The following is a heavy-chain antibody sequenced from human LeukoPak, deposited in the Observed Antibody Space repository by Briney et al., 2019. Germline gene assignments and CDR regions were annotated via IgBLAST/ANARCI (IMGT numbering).Heavy chain of an antibody. Sequence: GGSLRLSCAASGFIFNNYGMSWVCQAPGKGLEWVSAIRGNADTTYYADSVKGRFTIFRDNYNNMLYLQMNSLRVEDTAVYYCAKGHGDASGYYYFDSWGQGTLVTVSS. CDR3: AKGHGDASGYYYFDS. CDR1: GFIFNNYG. CDR2: IRGNADTT. J-gene: IGHJ4*02. V-gene: IGHV3-23*01. D-gene: IGHD3-22*01.